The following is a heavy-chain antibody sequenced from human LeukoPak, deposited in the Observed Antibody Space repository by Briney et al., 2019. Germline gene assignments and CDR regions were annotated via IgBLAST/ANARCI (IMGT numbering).Heavy chain of an antibody. D-gene: IGHD1-26*01. V-gene: IGHV3-21*01. CDR3: ARWGLGPSFDS. Sequence: GGSLRLSCAASGFMFNGYSMTWVRQAPGKGLEWVPYISGGSDYIYYTDSVKGRFTISRDNAKKSLYLQLNSLRVEDTAVYYCARWGLGPSFDSWGQGTLVTVSS. J-gene: IGHJ4*02. CDR2: ISGGSDYI. CDR1: GFMFNGYS.